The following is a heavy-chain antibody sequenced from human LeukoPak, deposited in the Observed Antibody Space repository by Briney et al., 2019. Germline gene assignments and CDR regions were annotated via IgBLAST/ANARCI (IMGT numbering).Heavy chain of an antibody. CDR1: GFTFSSYA. CDR2: ISGSGGST. CDR3: AKADAAYSNYAPSPIDY. V-gene: IGHV3-23*01. Sequence: GGSLRLSCAVSGFTFSSYAMSWVRQAPGKGLDWVSGISGSGGSTYYADSVKGRFTISRDNSKNTLYLQMNSLRAEDTAVYYCAKADAAYSNYAPSPIDYWGQGTLVTVSS. J-gene: IGHJ4*02. D-gene: IGHD4-4*01.